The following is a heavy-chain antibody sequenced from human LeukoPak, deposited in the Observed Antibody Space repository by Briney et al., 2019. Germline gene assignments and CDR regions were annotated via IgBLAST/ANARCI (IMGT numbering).Heavy chain of an antibody. CDR3: VRRALSPIFDS. J-gene: IGHJ4*02. Sequence: DSVKGRFTISRDNSKNTLYLQINSLTADDTAVYYCVRRALSPIFDSWGQGTLVTVSS. V-gene: IGHV3-23*01.